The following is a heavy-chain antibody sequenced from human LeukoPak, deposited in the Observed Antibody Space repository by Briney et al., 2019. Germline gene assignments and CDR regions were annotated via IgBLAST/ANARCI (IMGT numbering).Heavy chain of an antibody. V-gene: IGHV1-18*01. CDR1: GYTFTSYG. Sequence: ASVKVSCKASGYTFTSYGISWVRQAPGQGLEWMGWISAYNGNTNYAQKLQGRVTMTTDTSTSTAYMELRSLRSDDTAVYYCARDWDYYGSRATGYWGQGTLVTVSS. J-gene: IGHJ4*02. CDR2: ISAYNGNT. CDR3: ARDWDYYGSRATGY. D-gene: IGHD3-10*01.